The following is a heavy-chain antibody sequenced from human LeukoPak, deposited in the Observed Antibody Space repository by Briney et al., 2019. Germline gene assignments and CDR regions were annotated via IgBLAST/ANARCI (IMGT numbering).Heavy chain of an antibody. J-gene: IGHJ6*03. CDR3: ARGPQVVGYYYIDV. V-gene: IGHV6-1*01. Sequence: SQTLSLTCDISDYSVSSGTAAWNWIRQSPLRGLEWLGRTYYRSKWYTDYAVSVKSRITINPDTSKNQFSLQLHSVTPEDTAIYYCARGPQVVGYYYIDVWGKGTTVTVSS. CDR1: DYSVSSGTAA. D-gene: IGHD2-15*01. CDR2: TYYRSKWYT.